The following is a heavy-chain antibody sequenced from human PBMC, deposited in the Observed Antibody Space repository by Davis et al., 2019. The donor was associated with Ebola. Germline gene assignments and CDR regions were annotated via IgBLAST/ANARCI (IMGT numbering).Heavy chain of an antibody. CDR3: ARVVGIYYDFWSGPKSPYYFDY. D-gene: IGHD3-3*01. J-gene: IGHJ4*02. V-gene: IGHV3-21*01. CDR1: GFTFSSYS. CDR2: ISSSSSYI. Sequence: GGSLRLSCAASGFTFSSYSMNWVRQAPGKGLEWVSSISSSSSYIYYADSVKGRFTISRDNAKNSLYLQMNSLRAEDTAVYYCARVVGIYYDFWSGPKSPYYFDYWGQGTLVTVSS.